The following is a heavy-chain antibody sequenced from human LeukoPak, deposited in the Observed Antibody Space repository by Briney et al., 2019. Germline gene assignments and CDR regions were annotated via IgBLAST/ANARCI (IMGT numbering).Heavy chain of an antibody. CDR1: GFTFSRSA. CDR2: ISNDGMRK. Sequence: QPGGSLRLSCAASGFTFSRSAMHWVRQPPGKGLEWMAVISNDGMRKFHADPVKGRFTISRDNSKNTLYLQMNSLRAEDTAVYYCARGPASGTRDYFDYWGQGTLVTVSS. CDR3: ARGPASGTRDYFDY. J-gene: IGHJ4*02. D-gene: IGHD3-10*01. V-gene: IGHV3-30*04.